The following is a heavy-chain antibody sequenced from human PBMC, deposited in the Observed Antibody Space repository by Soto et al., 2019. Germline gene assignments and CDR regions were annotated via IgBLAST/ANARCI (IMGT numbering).Heavy chain of an antibody. Sequence: PSETLSLTCTVCGDTIWIYDVSWFRQTPGKGLEWIGYIYYSGSTNYNPSLKSRVTISVDTSKNQFSLKLSSVTAADTAVYYCARGQDDSSGYHDAFDIWGQGTMVT. D-gene: IGHD3-22*01. CDR2: IYYSGST. V-gene: IGHV4-59*01. J-gene: IGHJ3*02. CDR1: GDTIWIYD. CDR3: ARGQDDSSGYHDAFDI.